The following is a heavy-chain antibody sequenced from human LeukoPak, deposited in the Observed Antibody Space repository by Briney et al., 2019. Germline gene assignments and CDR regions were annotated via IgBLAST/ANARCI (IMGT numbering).Heavy chain of an antibody. J-gene: IGHJ4*02. Sequence: ASVKVSCKVSGYTLTELSMHWVRQAPGKGLEWKGGFDPEDGETIYAQKFQGRVTMTEDTSTDTAYMELSSLRSEDTAVYYCARGVRSGYYFGAYFDYWGQGTPVTVSS. CDR1: GYTLTELS. V-gene: IGHV1-24*01. CDR2: FDPEDGET. CDR3: ARGVRSGYYFGAYFDY. D-gene: IGHD3-3*01.